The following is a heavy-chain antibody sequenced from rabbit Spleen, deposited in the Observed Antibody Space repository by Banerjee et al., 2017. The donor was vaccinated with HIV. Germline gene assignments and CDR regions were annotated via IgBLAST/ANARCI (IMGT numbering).Heavy chain of an antibody. CDR3: ARDTDDEYGDWADLYL. Sequence: QEQLVESGGGLVKPEGSLTLTCKASGVSLNDKDVMCWVRQAPGKGLEWIACINIVTGKSVYASWAKGRFTMSRTSSTTVTLQMTSLTAADTATYFCARDTDDEYGDWADLYLWGQGTLVTVS. D-gene: IGHD2-1*01. V-gene: IGHV1S45*01. J-gene: IGHJ6*01. CDR2: INIVTGKS. CDR1: GVSLNDKDV.